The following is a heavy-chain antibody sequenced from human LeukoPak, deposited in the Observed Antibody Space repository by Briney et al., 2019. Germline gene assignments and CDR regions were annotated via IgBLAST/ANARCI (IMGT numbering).Heavy chain of an antibody. CDR3: ATDTAMAALDY. V-gene: IGHV3-74*01. D-gene: IGHD5-18*01. Sequence: PGGSLRLSCAASGFTVSSNYMSWVRQAPGKGLVWVSRINSDGSSTSYADSVKGRFTISRDNAKNTLYLQMNSLRAEDTAVYYCATDTAMAALDYWGQGTLVTVSS. J-gene: IGHJ4*02. CDR1: GFTVSSNY. CDR2: INSDGSST.